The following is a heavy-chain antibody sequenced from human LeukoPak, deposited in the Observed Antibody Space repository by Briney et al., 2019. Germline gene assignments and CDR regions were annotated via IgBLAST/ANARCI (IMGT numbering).Heavy chain of an antibody. J-gene: IGHJ4*02. CDR1: GFTFSTYT. CDR3: ARDSSGYYYAQNYFHY. CDR2: ISTSGTYV. Sequence: GGSLRLSCAASGFTFSTYTMNRVRQAPGKGLEWVSSISTSGTYVWYAGSVKGRFTISRDNAKNSVYLQMNSLRAEDTAVYYCARDSSGYYYAQNYFHYWGQGTLVTVSS. V-gene: IGHV3-21*01. D-gene: IGHD3-22*01.